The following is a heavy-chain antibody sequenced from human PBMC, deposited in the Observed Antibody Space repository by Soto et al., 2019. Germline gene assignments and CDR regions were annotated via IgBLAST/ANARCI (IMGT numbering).Heavy chain of an antibody. V-gene: IGHV1-69*04. CDR1: GGTFSRYS. CDR2: IIPTLGIA. Sequence: SVKVSCKASGGTFSRYSISWVRQAPGQGLEWMGRIIPTLGIANYAQKFQGRVTITADKSTSTAYMELSSLRSEDTAVYYCARDPRYSSSWPDSNWFDPWGQGTLVTVSS. CDR3: ARDPRYSSSWPDSNWFDP. D-gene: IGHD6-13*01. J-gene: IGHJ5*02.